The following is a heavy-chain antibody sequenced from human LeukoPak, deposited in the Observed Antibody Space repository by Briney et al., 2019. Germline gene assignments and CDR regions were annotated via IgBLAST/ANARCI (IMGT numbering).Heavy chain of an antibody. CDR2: IRYDGSNK. V-gene: IGHV3-30*02. D-gene: IGHD3-10*01. CDR1: GFTFSSYG. J-gene: IGHJ5*02. Sequence: PGGSLRLSCAASGFTFSSYGMHWVRQAPGKGLGWVAFIRYDGSNKYYADSVKGRFTISRDNSKNTLYLQMNSLRAEDTAVYYCAKRYGSGSSLTNWFDPWGQGTLVTVSS. CDR3: AKRYGSGSSLTNWFDP.